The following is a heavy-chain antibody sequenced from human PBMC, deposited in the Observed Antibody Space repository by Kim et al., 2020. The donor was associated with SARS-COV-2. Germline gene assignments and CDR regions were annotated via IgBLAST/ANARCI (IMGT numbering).Heavy chain of an antibody. Sequence: GGSLRLSCAASGFTFSTSWMSWVRQAPGKGLEWVANIKQDGSEKYYVDSVKGRFTISRDNAKNSLYLQMNSLRAEDTAVYYCARGPCYFDYWGQGTLVTVSS. CDR3: ARGPCYFDY. CDR2: IKQDGSEK. CDR1: GFTFSTSW. J-gene: IGHJ4*02. V-gene: IGHV3-7*03.